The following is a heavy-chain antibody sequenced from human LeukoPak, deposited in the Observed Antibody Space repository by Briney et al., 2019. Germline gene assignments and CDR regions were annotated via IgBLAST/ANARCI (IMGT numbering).Heavy chain of an antibody. D-gene: IGHD4-17*01. CDR3: ARQRPYGENFPFDY. Sequence: SETLSLTCTVSGASISSYYWSWIRQPPGKGLEWIGYIYPSESPNYNPSLKSRVTISVDTSKNQFSLKLSSVTAADTAVYYCARQRPYGENFPFDYWGQGTLVTVSS. CDR2: IYPSESP. CDR1: GASISSYY. J-gene: IGHJ4*02. V-gene: IGHV4-4*09.